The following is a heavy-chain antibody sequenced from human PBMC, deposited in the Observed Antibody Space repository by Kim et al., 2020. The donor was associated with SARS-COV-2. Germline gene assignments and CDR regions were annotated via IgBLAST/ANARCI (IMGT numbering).Heavy chain of an antibody. D-gene: IGHD6-13*01. CDR1: GFTFSSYG. CDR2: ISYDGSNK. V-gene: IGHV3-30*18. CDR3: AKDWIRGSSPDY. Sequence: GGSLRLSCAASGFTFSSYGMHWVRQAPGKGLEWVAVISYDGSNKYYADSVKGRFTISRDNSKNTLYLQMNSLRAEDTAVYYCAKDWIRGSSPDYWGQGTLVTVSS. J-gene: IGHJ4*02.